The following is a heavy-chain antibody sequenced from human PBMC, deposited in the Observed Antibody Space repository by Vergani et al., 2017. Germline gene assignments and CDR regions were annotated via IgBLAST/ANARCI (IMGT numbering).Heavy chain of an antibody. CDR1: GGSISSSSYY. D-gene: IGHD3-9*01. V-gene: IGHV4-39*07. Sequence: QLQLQESGPGLVKPSETLSLTCTVSGGSISSSSYYWGWIRQPPGKGLEWIGSIYTSGSTNYNPSLKSRVTMSVDTSKNQFSLKLSSVTAADTAVYYCARDVGGPPYDILTGWTSGWFDPWGQGTLVTVSS. CDR2: IYTSGST. J-gene: IGHJ5*02. CDR3: ARDVGGPPYDILTGWTSGWFDP.